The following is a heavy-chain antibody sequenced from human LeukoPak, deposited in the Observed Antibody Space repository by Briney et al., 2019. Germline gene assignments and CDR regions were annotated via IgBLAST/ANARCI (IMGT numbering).Heavy chain of an antibody. Sequence: TGGSLRLSCAVSGSTFSDYAMSWVRQAPGKGLEWVLGISFSGRSTNYADSVKGRFIISRDNSNNTLHLQMNSLRAEDTAVYYCAKDREKAVGATIFDHWGQGTLVTVSS. J-gene: IGHJ4*02. CDR1: GSTFSDYA. CDR3: AKDREKAVGATIFDH. CDR2: ISFSGRST. V-gene: IGHV3-23*01. D-gene: IGHD1-26*01.